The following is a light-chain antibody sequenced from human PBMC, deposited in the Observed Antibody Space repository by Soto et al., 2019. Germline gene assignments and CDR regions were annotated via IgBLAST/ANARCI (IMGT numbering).Light chain of an antibody. CDR1: QSVAGRF. CDR3: QQYGSTPLWT. V-gene: IGKV3-20*01. J-gene: IGKJ1*01. Sequence: EIVLTQSPGTLSLSPGERVTLSCRASQSVAGRFLAWYQQKPGQAPRLLIYGASRRATGIPDRFSGSGSGTDFTLTISSLEPEDFAVYYCQQYGSTPLWTFGQGTKVEIK. CDR2: GAS.